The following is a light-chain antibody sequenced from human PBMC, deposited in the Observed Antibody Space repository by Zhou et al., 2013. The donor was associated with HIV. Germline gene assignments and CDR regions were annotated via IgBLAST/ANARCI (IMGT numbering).Light chain of an antibody. J-gene: IGKJ4*01. V-gene: IGKV1-16*02. CDR2: GAS. Sequence: DIQMTQSPASLSASVGDRVTITCRASQGINHHLAWFQQNPGKAPKSLIYGASTLQSGVPSKFSGSGFGTDFTLTISNLQPEDFATYYCQQYEDYPLTFGGGTKVEIK. CDR1: QGINHH. CDR3: QQYEDYPLT.